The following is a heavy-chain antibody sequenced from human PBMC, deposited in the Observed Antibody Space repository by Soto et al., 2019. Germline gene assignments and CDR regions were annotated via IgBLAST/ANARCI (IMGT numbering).Heavy chain of an antibody. J-gene: IGHJ6*02. V-gene: IGHV1-69*06. CDR1: GGTFSSYA. CDR2: IIPIFGTA. Sequence: SVKVSCKAPGGTFSSYAISWVRQAPGQGLEWMGGIIPIFGTANYAQKFQGRVTITADKSTSTAYMELSSLRSEDTAVYYCASGGRYCSSTSCYPGYYYYGMDVWGQGTTVTVSS. CDR3: ASGGRYCSSTSCYPGYYYYGMDV. D-gene: IGHD2-2*01.